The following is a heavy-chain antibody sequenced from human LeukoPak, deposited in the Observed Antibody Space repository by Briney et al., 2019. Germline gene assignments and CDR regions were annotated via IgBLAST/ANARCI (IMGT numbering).Heavy chain of an antibody. J-gene: IGHJ4*02. V-gene: IGHV3-15*01. CDR1: GFTFHNAW. CDR2: MKSNRDGGTS. Sequence: GGSLRLSWAASGFTFHNAWMTCVRQAPGEGLEWVGRMKSNRDGGTSDYAAPVKGRFTISRDDSKNTLYLHMNRLRAEDTAVYYCTTPSNDVLYWGQGTLVTVS. CDR3: TTPSNDVLY. D-gene: IGHD4-11*01.